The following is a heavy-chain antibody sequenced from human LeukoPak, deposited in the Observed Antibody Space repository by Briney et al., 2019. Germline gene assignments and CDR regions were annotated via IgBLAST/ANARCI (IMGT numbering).Heavy chain of an antibody. CDR1: GFALKSYS. CDR2: ISSTSAYI. Sequence: TGGSLRLSCGGSGFALKSYSLTWVRQAPGKGLEWVSSISSTSAYIHYADSVKGRFTISRDNVDNVVYLEMNGLRAEDTATYYCARVAVSGPTGWFDSWGQGTLVIVSS. V-gene: IGHV3-21*01. CDR3: ARVAVSGPTGWFDS. D-gene: IGHD2-8*02. J-gene: IGHJ5*01.